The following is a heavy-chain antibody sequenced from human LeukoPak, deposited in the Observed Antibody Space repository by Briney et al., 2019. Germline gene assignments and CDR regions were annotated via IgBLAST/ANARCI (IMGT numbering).Heavy chain of an antibody. CDR1: GFTFSSYW. CDR2: MKYDGSEK. J-gene: IGHJ4*02. Sequence: GGSLRLSCAASGFTFSSYWMSWVRQAPGKGLEWVANMKYDGSEKYYVDSVKGRFTISRDNPKNSLYLQMKSLRAEDTAVYYCARDIEAAGLFLDYWGQGTLVTVSP. CDR3: ARDIEAAGLFLDY. D-gene: IGHD6-13*01. V-gene: IGHV3-7*01.